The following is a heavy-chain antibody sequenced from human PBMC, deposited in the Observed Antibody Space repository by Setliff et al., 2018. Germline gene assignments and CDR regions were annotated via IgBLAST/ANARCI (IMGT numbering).Heavy chain of an antibody. CDR1: GGSFTNYY. Sequence: PSETLSLTCTVYGGSFTNYYWGWIRQSPGKGLEWIGEINHSGSTNYNPSLKSRLTISVDASTNQFSLKLYSVTAADTAVYYCRYWSGYYNNDYWGQGTLVTVFS. V-gene: IGHV4-34*01. CDR3: RYWSGYYNNDY. D-gene: IGHD3-3*01. J-gene: IGHJ4*02. CDR2: INHSGST.